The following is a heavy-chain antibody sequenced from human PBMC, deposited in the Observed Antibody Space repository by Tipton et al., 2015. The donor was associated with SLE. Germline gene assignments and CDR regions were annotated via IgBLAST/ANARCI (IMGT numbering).Heavy chain of an antibody. CDR2: ISSSSSYI. D-gene: IGHD6-13*01. CDR3: ARDRYSSSWYYQNWYWYFDL. V-gene: IGHV3-21*01. Sequence: SLRLSCAASGFTFSSYSMNWVRQAPGKGLEWVSSISSSSSYIYYADSVKGRFTISRDNAKNSLYLQMNSLRAEDTAVYYCARDRYSSSWYYQNWYWYFDLWGRGTLVTVSS. J-gene: IGHJ2*01. CDR1: GFTFSSYS.